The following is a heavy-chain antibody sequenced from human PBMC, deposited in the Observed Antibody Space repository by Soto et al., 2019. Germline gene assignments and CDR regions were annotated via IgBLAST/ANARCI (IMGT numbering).Heavy chain of an antibody. CDR1: GGSISSGGYY. J-gene: IGHJ4*02. CDR2: IYYSGST. V-gene: IGHV4-31*03. D-gene: IGHD2-15*01. Sequence: SETLSLTCTVSGGSISSGGYYWSWIRQHPGKGLEWIGYIYYSGSTYYNPSLKSRVTISVDTSKNQFSLKLSSVTAADTAVYYCARSACSGGSCYSGTVVFFDYWGQGTLVTVSS. CDR3: ARSACSGGSCYSGTVVFFDY.